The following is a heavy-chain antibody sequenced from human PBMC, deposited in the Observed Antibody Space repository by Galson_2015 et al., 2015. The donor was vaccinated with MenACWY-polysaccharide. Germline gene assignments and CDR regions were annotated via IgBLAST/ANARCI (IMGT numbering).Heavy chain of an antibody. CDR1: RGSITTGGYY. CDR3: ARGFYCGGACYSGIDS. D-gene: IGHD2-21*02. CDR2: IHDSGST. V-gene: IGHV4-31*03. Sequence: TLSLTCTVSRGSITTGGYYWTWVRQHPGKGLEWMGYIHDSGSTYYNPSLKSRLTISPDTSKNKFYLDLSSVTVADTVVYYCARGFYCGGACYSGIDSWGQGTLVPVSS. J-gene: IGHJ4*02.